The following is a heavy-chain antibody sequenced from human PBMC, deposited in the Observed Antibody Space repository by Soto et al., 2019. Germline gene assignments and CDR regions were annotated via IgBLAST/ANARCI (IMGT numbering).Heavy chain of an antibody. J-gene: IGHJ4*02. CDR3: ARVWGLVS. D-gene: IGHD3-16*01. V-gene: IGHV1-69*01. Sequence: QMEQSGAEVRKPGSSVKVSCKPSGGSLTSYPMAWVRQAPGQGFEWMGGIIPIHGTTAYVQKFQGRVTITADESTNRATLELTGLTSEYTVVYYCARVWGLVSWGQGTLVTVSS. CDR1: GGSLTSYP. CDR2: IIPIHGTT.